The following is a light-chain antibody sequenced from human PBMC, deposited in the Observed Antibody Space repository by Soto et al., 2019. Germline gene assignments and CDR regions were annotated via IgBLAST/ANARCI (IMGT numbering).Light chain of an antibody. CDR2: EGT. V-gene: IGLV2-23*01. Sequence: QSALTQPASVSGSPGQSITISCTGTSYDIGTYNLVSLYQHHPGKAPKLMIYEGTKRPSGVSYRFSGSKSGNTASLTISGLQAEDEADYYCCSFAGSSTWVYGGGTKLTVL. CDR1: SYDIGTYNL. CDR3: CSFAGSSTWV. J-gene: IGLJ2*01.